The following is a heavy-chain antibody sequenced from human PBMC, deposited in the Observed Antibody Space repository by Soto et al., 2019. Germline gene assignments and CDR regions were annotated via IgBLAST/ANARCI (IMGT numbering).Heavy chain of an antibody. CDR3: TTGWSSKDY. CDR2: IKSKSEGGTT. Sequence: EVQLVESGGDLVKPGGSLRLSCAASGFIFSNAWMSWVRQAPGKGLEWVGRIKSKSEGGTTDYAAPVKGRSNISRDESKSTLYLQMSGLKTEDTAVYYCTTGWSSKDYWGQGTLVTVSS. J-gene: IGHJ4*02. CDR1: GFIFSNAW. V-gene: IGHV3-15*01. D-gene: IGHD2-2*01.